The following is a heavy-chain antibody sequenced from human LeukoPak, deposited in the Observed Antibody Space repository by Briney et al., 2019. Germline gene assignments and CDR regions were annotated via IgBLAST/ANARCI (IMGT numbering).Heavy chain of an antibody. J-gene: IGHJ4*02. V-gene: IGHV3-20*04. CDR1: GFTFDDYG. CDR3: ARGSRGPNIAARHFDY. CDR2: LNWNGGST. D-gene: IGHD6-6*01. Sequence: PGGSLRLSCAASGFTFDDYGMSWVRQAPGKGLEWVSGLNWNGGSTGYADSVKGRFTISRDNAKNSLYLQMNSLRAEDTASYYCARGSRGPNIAARHFDYWGQGTLVTVSS.